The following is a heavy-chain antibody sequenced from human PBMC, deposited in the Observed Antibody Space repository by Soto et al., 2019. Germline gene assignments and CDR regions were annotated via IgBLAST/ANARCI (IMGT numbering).Heavy chain of an antibody. Sequence: QVQLQQWGAGLLKPSETLPLTCAVYGGSFSGYYWNWIRQPPGKGLEWIGEVNQSGSTNYNPSLKSRVTISLDTSKNQFSLNLSFVTAADTAVYYCARGPGGSSDYWGQGTLVTVSS. V-gene: IGHV4-34*01. CDR2: VNQSGST. CDR3: ARGPGGSSDY. D-gene: IGHD2-15*01. CDR1: GGSFSGYY. J-gene: IGHJ4*02.